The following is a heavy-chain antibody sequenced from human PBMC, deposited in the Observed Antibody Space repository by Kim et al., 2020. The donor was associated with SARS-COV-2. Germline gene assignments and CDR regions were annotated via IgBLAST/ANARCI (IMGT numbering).Heavy chain of an antibody. V-gene: IGHV1-46*01. CDR3: ARDLLLRTADLHYYYYGMDV. CDR2: INPSGGST. Sequence: ASVKVSCKASGYTFTSYYMHWVRQAPGQGLEWMGIINPSGGSTSYAQKFQGRVTMTRDTSTSTVYMELSSLRSEDTAVYYCARDLLLRTADLHYYYYGMDVWGQGTTVTVSS. J-gene: IGHJ6*02. CDR1: GYTFTSYY.